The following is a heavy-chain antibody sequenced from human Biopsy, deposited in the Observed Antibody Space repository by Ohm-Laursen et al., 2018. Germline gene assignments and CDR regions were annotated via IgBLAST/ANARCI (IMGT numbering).Heavy chain of an antibody. CDR2: IYYSGRP. V-gene: IGHV4-59*07. CDR3: ARVDRYNFDHYIMDA. J-gene: IGHJ6*02. D-gene: IGHD1-20*01. Sequence: PSDTLSLTWPVSGDSIARYYWTWIRQSPGKGLEWIAYIYYSGRPNYNPSLKGRVVISVDRSRNQFFLKQTSATAADTAIYYCARVDRYNFDHYIMDAWGRGTTVTVSS. CDR1: GDSIARYY.